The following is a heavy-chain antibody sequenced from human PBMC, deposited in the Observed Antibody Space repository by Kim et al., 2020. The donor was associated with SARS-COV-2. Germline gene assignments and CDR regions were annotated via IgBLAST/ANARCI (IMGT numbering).Heavy chain of an antibody. CDR1: GFTFSRSW. Sequence: GGSLRLSCAASGFTFSRSWMHWVRQAPGKGLVWVSRINSDGSSTSYADAMKGRFTISRDKAKNTLYLQMNRLRAEDTAVYYCARVGHLGADYWGAQLYYFDYWGQGTLVTVSS. CDR2: INSDGSST. V-gene: IGHV3-74*01. D-gene: IGHD7-27*01. J-gene: IGHJ4*02. CDR3: ARVGHLGADYWGAQLYYFDY.